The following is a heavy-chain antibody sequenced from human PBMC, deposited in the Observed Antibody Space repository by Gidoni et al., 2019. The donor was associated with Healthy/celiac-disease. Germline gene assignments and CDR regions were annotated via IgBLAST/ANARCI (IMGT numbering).Heavy chain of an antibody. D-gene: IGHD3-22*01. CDR2: ISSSSSTI. V-gene: IGHV3-48*02. J-gene: IGHJ6*02. Sequence: EVQLVESGGGLVQPGGSLRLSCAASGFTFSSYSMNWVRQAPGKGLEWVSYISSSSSTIYYADSVKGRFTISRDNDKNSLYLQMNSLRDEDTAVYYCAREGIYYDSSGAAYYYYGMDVWGQGTTVTVSS. CDR3: AREGIYYDSSGAAYYYYGMDV. CDR1: GFTFSSYS.